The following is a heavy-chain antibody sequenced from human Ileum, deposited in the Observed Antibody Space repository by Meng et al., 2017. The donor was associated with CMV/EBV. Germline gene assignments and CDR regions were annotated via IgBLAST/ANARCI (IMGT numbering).Heavy chain of an antibody. CDR3: VKDWGYCAGTGCPAFDF. J-gene: IGHJ4*02. CDR2: IRHDGTKT. D-gene: IGHD2-8*02. Sequence: GESLKISCGASGLTVSSNYMSWVRQAPDKGLEWVAFIRHDGTKTYYDDSVTGRFTISRDNSKNTLYLQLSRLRPEDTALYYCVKDWGYCAGTGCPAFDFWGQGTLVTVSS. V-gene: IGHV3-30*02. CDR1: GLTVSSNY.